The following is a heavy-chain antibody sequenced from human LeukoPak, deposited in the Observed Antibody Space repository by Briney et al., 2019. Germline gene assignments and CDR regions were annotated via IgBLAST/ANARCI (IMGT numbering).Heavy chain of an antibody. CDR3: ARDIGYSSGWYDAFDI. J-gene: IGHJ3*02. CDR1: GYTFTSYY. CDR2: INPSGVST. V-gene: IGHV1-46*01. Sequence: ALVKVSCKASGYTFTSYYMHWVRQAPGQGLEWMGIINPSGVSTSYAQKFQGRVTMTRDTSTSTVYMELSSLRSEDTAVYYCARDIGYSSGWYDAFDIWGQGTMVTVSS. D-gene: IGHD6-19*01.